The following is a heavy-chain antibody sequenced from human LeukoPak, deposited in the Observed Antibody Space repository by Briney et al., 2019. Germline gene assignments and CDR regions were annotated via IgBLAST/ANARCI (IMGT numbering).Heavy chain of an antibody. J-gene: IGHJ4*02. Sequence: ASVKVSCKASGYTFTSYGISWVRQAPGQGLEWMGWISAYNGNTNYAQKLQGRVTMTTDTSTSTAYMGLRSLRSDDTAVYYCSRDGWLVLIGYYFDYWGQGTLVTVSS. V-gene: IGHV1-18*01. D-gene: IGHD6-19*01. CDR1: GYTFTSYG. CDR2: ISAYNGNT. CDR3: SRDGWLVLIGYYFDY.